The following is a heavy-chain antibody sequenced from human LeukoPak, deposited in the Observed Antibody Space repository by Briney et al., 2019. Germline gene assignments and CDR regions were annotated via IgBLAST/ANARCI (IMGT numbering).Heavy chain of an antibody. Sequence: ASVKVSCKASGYTFTGYYMHWVRQAPGQGLEWMGWINPNSGGTHYAQKFQGRVTMTRDTSITTAYMELSRLRSDDTAVYYCARNLLLYGDYVSYWGQGTLVTVSS. CDR3: ARNLLLYGDYVSY. CDR2: INPNSGGT. CDR1: GYTFTGYY. V-gene: IGHV1-2*02. D-gene: IGHD4-17*01. J-gene: IGHJ4*02.